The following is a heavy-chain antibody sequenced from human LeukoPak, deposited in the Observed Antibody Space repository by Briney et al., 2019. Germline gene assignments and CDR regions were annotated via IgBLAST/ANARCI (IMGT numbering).Heavy chain of an antibody. J-gene: IGHJ4*02. CDR1: LDSTTSNF. V-gene: IGHV4-4*02. Sequence: PSETLSLTCTVSLDSTTSNFWSWVRQPPGKGLEWIGEIHRSGSTNYNPSLQSRVTISIDRSKNQIALELSSVTAADTAVYYCAREIVGGFNPGAYWGQGTLATVSS. CDR2: IHRSGST. CDR3: AREIVGGFNPGAY. D-gene: IGHD1-14*01.